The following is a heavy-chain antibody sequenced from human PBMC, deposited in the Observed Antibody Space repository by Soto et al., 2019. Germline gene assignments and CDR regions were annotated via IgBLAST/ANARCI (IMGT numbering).Heavy chain of an antibody. D-gene: IGHD3-22*01. CDR3: ARGPYYSDSSGSVKPNWFDP. Sequence: QLQLQESGSGLVKPSQTLSLTCAVSGGSISSGGYSWSWIRQPPGKGLEGIGYIYHSGSTSYNPALKSRVTISVDRAKNQFSLKLSSVTAADTAVYYCARGPYYSDSSGSVKPNWFDPWGQGTLVTVSS. V-gene: IGHV4-30-2*01. CDR2: IYHSGST. CDR1: GGSISSGGYS. J-gene: IGHJ5*02.